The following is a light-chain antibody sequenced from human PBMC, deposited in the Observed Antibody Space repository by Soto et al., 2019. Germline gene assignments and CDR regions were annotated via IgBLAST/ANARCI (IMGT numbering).Light chain of an antibody. V-gene: IGKV3-15*01. CDR3: QQFGSSPLT. CDR2: GAS. J-gene: IGKJ4*01. Sequence: EIVMTQSPATLSVSPGERATLSCRASQSVSGNLAWYQQKPGQAPRLLIYGASTRATGIPARFSGSGSGTEFTLTISRLEPEDFAVYSCQQFGSSPLTFGGGTKVDIK. CDR1: QSVSGN.